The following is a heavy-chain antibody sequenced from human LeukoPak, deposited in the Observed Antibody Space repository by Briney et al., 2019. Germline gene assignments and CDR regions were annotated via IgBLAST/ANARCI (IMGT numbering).Heavy chain of an antibody. CDR3: ARVSPMVRGVIAFDY. D-gene: IGHD3-10*01. CDR2: INPSGGST. CDR1: GYTFTSYY. Sequence: ASVRVSCKASGYTFTSYYMHWVRQAPGQGLEWIGIINPSGGSTSYAQKFQGRVTMTRDTSTSTVYMELSSLRSEDTAVYYCARVSPMVRGVIAFDYWGQGTLVTVSS. J-gene: IGHJ4*02. V-gene: IGHV1-46*01.